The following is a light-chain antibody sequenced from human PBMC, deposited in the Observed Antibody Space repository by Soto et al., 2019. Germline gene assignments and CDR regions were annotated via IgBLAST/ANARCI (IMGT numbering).Light chain of an antibody. CDR2: GAS. J-gene: IGKJ1*01. V-gene: IGKV3-15*01. CDR1: QNAHTS. Sequence: VLTQFPFTLSLSPGERATLSCRASQNAHTSLAWYRQKPGQAPRLLIYGASTRATGIPARFSGSGSGTEFTLTISSLQSEDFAVYYCQQYGSSPRTFGQGTKVDI. CDR3: QQYGSSPRT.